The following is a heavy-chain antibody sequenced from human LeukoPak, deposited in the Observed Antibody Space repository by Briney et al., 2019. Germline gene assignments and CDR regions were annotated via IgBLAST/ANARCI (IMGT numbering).Heavy chain of an antibody. D-gene: IGHD4-17*01. CDR3: AREAIQDYGDYVPYFDY. Sequence: TLSLTCTVSGGSISSGSYYWSWIRQPAGKGLEWIGRIYTSGSTNYNPSLKSRVTISVDTSKNQFSLKLSSMTAADTAVYYCAREAIQDYGDYVPYFDYWGQGTLVTVSS. CDR1: GGSISSGSYY. V-gene: IGHV4-61*02. J-gene: IGHJ4*02. CDR2: IYTSGST.